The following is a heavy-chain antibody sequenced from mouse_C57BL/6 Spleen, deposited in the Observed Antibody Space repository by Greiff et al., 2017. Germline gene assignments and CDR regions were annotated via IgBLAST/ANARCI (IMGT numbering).Heavy chain of an antibody. J-gene: IGHJ3*01. CDR2: IWSGGST. CDR1: GFSLTSYG. V-gene: IGHV2-2*01. D-gene: IGHD1-1*02. CDR3: ARNSGGYPLFAY. Sequence: VQLQQSGPGLVQPSQSLSITCTVSGFSLTSYGVHWVRQSPGKGLEWLGVIWSGGSTDYTAAFISRLSISKDNSKSQVFVKMNSLQADDTAIYYCARNSGGYPLFAYWGQGTLVTVSA.